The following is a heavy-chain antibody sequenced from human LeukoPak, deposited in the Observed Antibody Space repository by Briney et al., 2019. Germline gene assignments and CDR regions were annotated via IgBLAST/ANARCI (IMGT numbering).Heavy chain of an antibody. Sequence: PSETLSLTCTVSGGSISGYYWSWIRQPPGKGLEWIGYIYYSGSTNYNPSLKSRVTISVDTSKNQFSLKLSSVTAADTAVYYCAREDTAPYFDYWGQGTLVTVSS. CDR2: IYYSGST. V-gene: IGHV4-59*01. D-gene: IGHD5-18*01. J-gene: IGHJ4*02. CDR1: GGSISGYY. CDR3: AREDTAPYFDY.